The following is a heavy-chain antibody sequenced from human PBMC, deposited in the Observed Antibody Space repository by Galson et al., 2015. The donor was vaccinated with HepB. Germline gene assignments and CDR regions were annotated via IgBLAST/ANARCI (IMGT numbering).Heavy chain of an antibody. J-gene: IGHJ4*02. CDR2: INGDGSST. D-gene: IGHD6-6*01. V-gene: IGHV3-74*01. CDR1: GFTFSSYW. CDR3: ARDASLAAPDY. Sequence: SLRLSCAASGFTFSSYWMHWVRQAPGKGLVWVSRINGDGSSTSYADSVKGRLTISRDNAKNTLYLQMNSLRAEDTAVYYCARDASLAAPDYCGQGTMVIVSS.